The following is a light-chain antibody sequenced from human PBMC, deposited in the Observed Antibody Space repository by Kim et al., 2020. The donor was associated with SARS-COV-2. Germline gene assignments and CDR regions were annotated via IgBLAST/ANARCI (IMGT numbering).Light chain of an antibody. V-gene: IGKV3-20*01. CDR3: QQYGSSPMFT. CDR1: QSVSSSY. J-gene: IGKJ2*01. CDR2: GAS. Sequence: ETELTQSPGTLSLSPGERATLSCRASQSVSSSYLAWYQQKPGQAPRLLIYGASSRATGIPDRFSGSGSGTDFTLTISRLEPEDFAVYYCQQYGSSPMFTFGQGTKLE.